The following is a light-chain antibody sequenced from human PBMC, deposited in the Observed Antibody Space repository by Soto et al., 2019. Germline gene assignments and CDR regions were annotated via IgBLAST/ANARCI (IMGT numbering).Light chain of an antibody. Sequence: EIVMTQSPATLSGSPGERATLSCRASQSVNSHLAWYHQKPGQAPRLLIYGASTRATGIPARFSGSGSGTEFILPISSLQPEDFAVYYCQQYNDWPRTFGQGTKVEIK. J-gene: IGKJ1*01. CDR3: QQYNDWPRT. CDR1: QSVNSH. V-gene: IGKV3-15*01. CDR2: GAS.